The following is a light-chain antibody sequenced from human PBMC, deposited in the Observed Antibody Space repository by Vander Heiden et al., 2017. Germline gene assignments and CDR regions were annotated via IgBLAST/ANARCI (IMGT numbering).Light chain of an antibody. Sequence: DIQMTQFPSSLSASVGDRVTITCQASQDISNYLNWYQQKPGKAPKLLIYDASNLETGVPSRFSGSGSGTDFTFTISSLQPEDFATYYCQQEDNLPITFGGGTKVDIK. V-gene: IGKV1-33*01. J-gene: IGKJ4*01. CDR1: QDISNY. CDR2: DAS. CDR3: QQEDNLPIT.